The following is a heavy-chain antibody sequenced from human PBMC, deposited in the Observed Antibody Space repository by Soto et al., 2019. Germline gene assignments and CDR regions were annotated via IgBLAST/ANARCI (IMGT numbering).Heavy chain of an antibody. D-gene: IGHD1-26*01. Sequence: GGSLRLSCAASGFTFSSYGMHWVRQAPGKGLEWVAVISYDGSNKYYADPVKGRFTISRDNSKNTLYLQMNSLRAEDTAVYYCAKDLQSGAADYWGQGTLVTVSS. CDR1: GFTFSSYG. V-gene: IGHV3-30*18. J-gene: IGHJ4*02. CDR3: AKDLQSGAADY. CDR2: ISYDGSNK.